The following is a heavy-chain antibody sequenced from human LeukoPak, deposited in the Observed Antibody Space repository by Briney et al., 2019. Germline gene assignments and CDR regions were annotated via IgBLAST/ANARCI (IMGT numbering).Heavy chain of an antibody. CDR2: ISGSGGST. V-gene: IGHV3-23*01. J-gene: IGHJ4*02. CDR3: AEGGGYATVVYDY. D-gene: IGHD4-23*01. CDR1: GFTFSSYS. Sequence: GGSLRLSCAASGFTFSSYSMNWVRQAPGKGLEWVSAISGSGGSTYYADSVKGRFTISIDNSKNTLYLQMNSLRAEDTAVYYCAEGGGYATVVYDYWGQGTLVTVSS.